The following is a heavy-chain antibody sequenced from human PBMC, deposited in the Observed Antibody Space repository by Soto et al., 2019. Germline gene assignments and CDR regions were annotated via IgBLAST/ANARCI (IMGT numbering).Heavy chain of an antibody. V-gene: IGHV1-69*12. CDR1: GGTFSSYA. D-gene: IGHD3-16*02. CDR3: ARGDPPYDYVWGSYRFDY. CDR2: IIPIFGTA. Sequence: QVQLVQSGAEVKKPGSSVKVSCKASGGTFSSYAISWVRQAPGQVLEWMGGIIPIFGTANYAQKFQGRVTITADESTSTAYMELSSLRSEDTAVDYCARGDPPYDYVWGSYRFDYWGQGTLVTVSS. J-gene: IGHJ4*02.